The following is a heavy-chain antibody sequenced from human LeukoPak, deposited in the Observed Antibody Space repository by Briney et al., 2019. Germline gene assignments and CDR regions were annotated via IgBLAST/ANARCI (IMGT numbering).Heavy chain of an antibody. Sequence: PSETLSLTCTVSGGSISSSSYYWGWIRQPAGKGLEWIGRIYTSGSTNYNPSLKSRVTMSVDTSKNQFSLKLSSVTAADTAVYYCARDQGVVVPAAMPGAFDIWGQGTMVTVSS. CDR2: IYTSGST. V-gene: IGHV4-61*02. D-gene: IGHD2-2*01. CDR1: GGSISSSSYY. J-gene: IGHJ3*02. CDR3: ARDQGVVVPAAMPGAFDI.